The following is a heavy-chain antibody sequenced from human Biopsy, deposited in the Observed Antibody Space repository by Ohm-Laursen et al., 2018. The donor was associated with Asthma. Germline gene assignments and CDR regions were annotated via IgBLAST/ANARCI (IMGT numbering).Heavy chain of an antibody. V-gene: IGHV2-70*01. Sequence: TQTLTLTSTFSGFSLTTTGMSVSWIRQPPGKALEWLALIDWDDDKYYSASLKTRLTISKDSSKNQVVLTMTNVDPVDTATYFCARIPEVGTNSYDIWGQGTMVTVSS. CDR2: IDWDDDK. J-gene: IGHJ3*02. D-gene: IGHD1-14*01. CDR1: GFSLTTTGMS. CDR3: ARIPEVGTNSYDI.